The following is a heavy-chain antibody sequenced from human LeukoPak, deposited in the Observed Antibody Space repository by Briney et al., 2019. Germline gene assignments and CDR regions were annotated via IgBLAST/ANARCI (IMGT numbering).Heavy chain of an antibody. CDR2: IKSKTVGGTT. CDR1: GFTFSNAW. J-gene: IGHJ4*02. D-gene: IGHD3-10*01. V-gene: IGHV3-15*01. CDR3: TTESGSGLDY. Sequence: GGSLRLSCAASGFTFSNAWMSWVRQAPGKGLEWVGRIKSKTVGGTTDYAAPVKGRFTISRDDSKNTLYLQMNSLKTEDTAVYYCTTESGSGLDYWGQGTLVTVSS.